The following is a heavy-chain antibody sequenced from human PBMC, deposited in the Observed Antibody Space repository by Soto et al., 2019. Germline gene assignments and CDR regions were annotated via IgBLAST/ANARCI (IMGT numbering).Heavy chain of an antibody. V-gene: IGHV3-33*01. CDR3: ARAGRRRFLEWLNYYYYGMDV. Sequence: GGSLRLSCAASGFTFSSYGMHWVRQAPGKGLEWVAVIWYDGSNKYYADSVKGRFTISRDNSKNTLYLQMNSLRAEDTAVYYCARAGRRRFLEWLNYYYYGMDVWGQGTTVTVSS. CDR1: GFTFSSYG. J-gene: IGHJ6*02. CDR2: IWYDGSNK. D-gene: IGHD3-3*01.